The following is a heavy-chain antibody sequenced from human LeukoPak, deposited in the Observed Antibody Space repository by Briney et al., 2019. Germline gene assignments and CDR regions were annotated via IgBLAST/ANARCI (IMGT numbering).Heavy chain of an antibody. J-gene: IGHJ4*02. Sequence: GGSLRLSCSTSGFIFKNAWMSWIRQAPGKGLEWVSSFTSGSTYIYYADSVKGRFTISRDNADSSLDLQLNSLRDEDTAVYYCTRSMYSSSWYFDYWGQGTLVTVSS. D-gene: IGHD6-13*01. CDR3: TRSMYSSSWYFDY. V-gene: IGHV3-21*01. CDR1: GFIFKNAW. CDR2: FTSGSTYI.